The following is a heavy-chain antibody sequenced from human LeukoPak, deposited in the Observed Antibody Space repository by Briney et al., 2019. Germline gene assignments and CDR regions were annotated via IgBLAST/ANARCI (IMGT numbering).Heavy chain of an antibody. Sequence: SQTLSLTCAISGDSVSSNSAAWNWIRQSPSRGLEWLGRTYYRSKWYNDYAVSVKSRLTLHPDTSTNPFSLQLTSVTPEDTAVYYCARGGQGDGYSADDAFDIWGQGTRVTVSS. D-gene: IGHD5-24*01. CDR3: ARGGQGDGYSADDAFDI. CDR1: GDSVSSNSAA. J-gene: IGHJ3*02. V-gene: IGHV6-1*01. CDR2: TYYRSKWYN.